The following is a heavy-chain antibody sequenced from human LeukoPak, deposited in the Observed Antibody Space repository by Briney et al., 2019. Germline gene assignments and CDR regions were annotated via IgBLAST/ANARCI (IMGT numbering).Heavy chain of an antibody. CDR3: ARGRGDYVWGSYRDRFDY. CDR2: IYYSGST. V-gene: IGHV4-31*03. J-gene: IGHJ4*02. D-gene: IGHD3-16*02. Sequence: SETLSLTCTVSGGSISSGGYYWSWIRQHPGKGLEWIGYIYYSGSTYYNPSLKSRVTISVDTSKNQFSLKLSSVTAADTAVYYCARGRGDYVWGSYRDRFDYWGQGTLVTVSS. CDR1: GGSISSGGYY.